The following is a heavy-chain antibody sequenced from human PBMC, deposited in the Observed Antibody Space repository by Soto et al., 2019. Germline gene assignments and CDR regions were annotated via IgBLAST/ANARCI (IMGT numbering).Heavy chain of an antibody. J-gene: IGHJ4*02. CDR2: IYYSGTT. CDR1: GGSIDNYY. CDR3: ARESYYGSGATVVAY. D-gene: IGHD3-10*01. V-gene: IGHV4-59*01. Sequence: QVQLQESGPGLVKPAETLSPSCTVSGGSIDNYYWRWIRQPPGKGLEWIGYIYYSGTTSYNPSLNRRITLSVDRAQNQFSRKVNSVTAVDTAVYYCARESYYGSGATVVAYWGQGTLVTVSS.